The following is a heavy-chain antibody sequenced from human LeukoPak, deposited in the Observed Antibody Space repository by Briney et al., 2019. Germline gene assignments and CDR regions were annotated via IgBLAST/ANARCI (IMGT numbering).Heavy chain of an antibody. J-gene: IGHJ4*02. D-gene: IGHD2-2*02. CDR3: ARPAAPAAIGGGTDY. V-gene: IGHV4-39*07. CDR1: GGSISSSSYY. Sequence: SETLSLTCTVSGGSISSSSYYWGWIRQPPGKGLEWIGSIYYSGSTYYNPSLKSRVTISVDTSKNQFSLKLSSVTAADTAVYYCARPAAPAAIGGGTDYWGQGTLVTVSS. CDR2: IYYSGST.